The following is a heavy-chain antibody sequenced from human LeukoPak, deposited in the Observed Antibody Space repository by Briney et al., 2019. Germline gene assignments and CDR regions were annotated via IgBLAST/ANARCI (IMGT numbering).Heavy chain of an antibody. Sequence: PSEALSLTCAVYGGSFSGYYWSWIRQPPGKGLEWIGEINHSGSTNYNPSLKSRVTISVDTSKNQFSLKLSSVTAADTAVYYCARASSIGGDCFDIWGQGTMVTVSS. CDR1: GGSFSGYY. CDR2: INHSGST. D-gene: IGHD2-21*02. CDR3: ARASSIGGDCFDI. J-gene: IGHJ3*02. V-gene: IGHV4-34*01.